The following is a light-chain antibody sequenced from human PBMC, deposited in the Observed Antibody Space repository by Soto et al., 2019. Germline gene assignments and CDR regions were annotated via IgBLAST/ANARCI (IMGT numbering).Light chain of an antibody. CDR3: QRYDSFRT. V-gene: IGKV3-20*01. CDR2: GAS. CDR1: QSVRSNF. Sequence: EIVLTQSPGTPSLSPGERATLSCRASQSVRSNFLAWYQQKPGQAPRLLIYGASNRATGIPDRFSGSGSGTDFTLTITRLEPEDFAMYYCQRYDSFRTLGQGTKVDIK. J-gene: IGKJ1*01.